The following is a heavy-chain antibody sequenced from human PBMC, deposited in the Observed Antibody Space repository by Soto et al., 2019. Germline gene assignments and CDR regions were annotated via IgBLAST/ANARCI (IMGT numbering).Heavy chain of an antibody. CDR3: ARAGGIAGTYYYYYYMDV. V-gene: IGHV4-4*02. J-gene: IGHJ6*03. CDR1: SGSISSSNW. Sequence: QVQLQESGPGLVKPSGTLSLTCAVSSGSISSSNWWSWVRQPPGKGLEWIGEIYHSGSTNYNPSLKSRVTISVDKSKNQFSLQLSSVAAAYTAVYYCARAGGIAGTYYYYYYMDVWGKGTTVTVSS. CDR2: IYHSGST. D-gene: IGHD1-20*01.